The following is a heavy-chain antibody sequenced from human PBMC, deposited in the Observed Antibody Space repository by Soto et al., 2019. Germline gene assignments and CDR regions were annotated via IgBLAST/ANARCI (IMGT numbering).Heavy chain of an antibody. J-gene: IGHJ4*02. V-gene: IGHV3-23*01. D-gene: IGHD2-2*01. CDR2: INGGGGTT. Sequence: PWGSLRLSCTASGFTFSSYAMSWVRQAPGKGLEWVSSINGGGGTTNYADSVKGRFTISRDNSKNTMYLQMNSLRAEDTALYFCAKIICTTNCYDYWGQGTLVTVSS. CDR3: AKIICTTNCYDY. CDR1: GFTFSSYA.